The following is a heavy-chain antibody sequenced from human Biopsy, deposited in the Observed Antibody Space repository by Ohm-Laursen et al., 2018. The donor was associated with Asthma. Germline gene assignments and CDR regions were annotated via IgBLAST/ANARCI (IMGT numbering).Heavy chain of an antibody. V-gene: IGHV3-30*03. Sequence: SLRLSCAASGFSFSNYGMHWVRQAPGKGLEWVAVISYDGYKKYYADSVKGRFTISRDNSKNTLYLQMNSLRPEDTAAYYCARLIPGNSDYWGQGTLVTVSS. J-gene: IGHJ4*02. CDR1: GFSFSNYG. CDR3: ARLIPGNSDY. D-gene: IGHD2-21*01. CDR2: ISYDGYKK.